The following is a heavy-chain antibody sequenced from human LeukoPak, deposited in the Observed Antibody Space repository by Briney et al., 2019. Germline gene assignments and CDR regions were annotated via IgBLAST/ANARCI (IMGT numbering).Heavy chain of an antibody. Sequence: GGSLRLSCAASGFTFSSYGMHWVRQAPGKGLEWVAFIRDDGSNKYYADSVKGRFTISREHSKNTPYLQMNSLSAEDPAVYYCANLGQYSGSYRADFDYWGQGTLVTVSS. D-gene: IGHD1-26*01. CDR2: IRDDGSNK. V-gene: IGHV3-30*02. J-gene: IGHJ4*02. CDR3: ANLGQYSGSYRADFDY. CDR1: GFTFSSYG.